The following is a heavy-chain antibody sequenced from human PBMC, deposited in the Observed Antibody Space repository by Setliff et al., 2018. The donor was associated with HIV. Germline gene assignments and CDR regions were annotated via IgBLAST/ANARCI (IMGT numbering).Heavy chain of an antibody. CDR3: ARDRSTTHIGAAIDY. V-gene: IGHV1-46*01. CDR2: VNPSGGST. CDR1: GYTFTSNY. J-gene: IGHJ4*02. D-gene: IGHD6-13*01. Sequence: GASVKVSCKASGYTFTSNYMHWVRQAPGQGLEWMGIVNPSGGSTSYAQKFQGRVTMTRDTSTSTVYMELSSLRSEDTAVYYCARDRSTTHIGAAIDYWGQGTLVTVSS.